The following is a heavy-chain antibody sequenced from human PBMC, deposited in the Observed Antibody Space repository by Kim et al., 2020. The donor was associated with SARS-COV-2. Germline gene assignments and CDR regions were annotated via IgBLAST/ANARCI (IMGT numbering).Heavy chain of an antibody. D-gene: IGHD3-16*01. J-gene: IGHJ2*01. V-gene: IGHV3-23*03. CDR1: GFTFSSYA. Sequence: GGSLRLSCAASGFTFSSYAMSWVRQAPGKGLEWVSVIYSGGSSTYYADSVKGRFTISRDNSKNTLYLQMNSLRAEDTAVYYCARGGVNPPRGFDLWGRGTLVTVSS. CDR2: IYSGGSST. CDR3: ARGGVNPPRGFDL.